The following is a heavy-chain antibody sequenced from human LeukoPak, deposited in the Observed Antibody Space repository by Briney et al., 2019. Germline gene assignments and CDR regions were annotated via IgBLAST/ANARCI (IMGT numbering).Heavy chain of an antibody. CDR2: INHSGST. CDR3: ARVLYDYVWGGYRTTAKRRNWFDP. CDR1: GGSFSGYY. J-gene: IGHJ5*02. D-gene: IGHD3-16*02. Sequence: SETLSLTCAVYGGSFSGYYWSWIRQPPGRGLEWIGEINHSGSTNYNPSLKSRVTISVDTSKNQFSLKLSSVTAADTAVYYCARVLYDYVWGGYRTTAKRRNWFDPWGQGTLVTVSS. V-gene: IGHV4-34*01.